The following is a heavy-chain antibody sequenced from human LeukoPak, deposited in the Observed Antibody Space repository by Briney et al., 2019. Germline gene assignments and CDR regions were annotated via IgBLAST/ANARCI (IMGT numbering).Heavy chain of an antibody. CDR1: GYTFTSYG. V-gene: IGHV1-18*01. J-gene: IGHJ4*02. CDR3: AREVRWDDYSYFDY. CDR2: ISAYNGNT. D-gene: IGHD4-11*01. Sequence: ASVKFSCKASGYTFTSYGISWVRQAPGQGLEWMGWISAYNGNTNYAQKLQGRVTMTTDTSTSTAYMELRSLRSDDTAVYYCAREVRWDDYSYFDYWGQGTLVTVSS.